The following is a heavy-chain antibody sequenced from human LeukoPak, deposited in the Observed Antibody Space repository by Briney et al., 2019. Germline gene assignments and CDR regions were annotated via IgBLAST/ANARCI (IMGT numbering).Heavy chain of an antibody. J-gene: IGHJ4*02. CDR2: ISYDGSNK. Sequence: GGSLRLSCAASGFIFSTYGMHWVRQAPGKGLEWVAVISYDGSNKYYADSVKGRFTISRDNSRNTLFLQMNSLRPEDTTVYYCASGTYCSGGSCYPDFDYWGQGTLVTVSS. CDR1: GFIFSTYG. V-gene: IGHV3-30*03. D-gene: IGHD2-15*01. CDR3: ASGTYCSGGSCYPDFDY.